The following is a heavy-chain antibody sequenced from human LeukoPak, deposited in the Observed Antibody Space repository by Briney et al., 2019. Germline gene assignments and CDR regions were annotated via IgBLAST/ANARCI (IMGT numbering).Heavy chain of an antibody. CDR1: GYSISNGYY. V-gene: IGHV4-38-2*02. J-gene: IGHJ5*02. CDR2: IYYSGST. CDR3: VRDHNQYYYGSGVSGGWFDP. Sequence: SETLSLTCTVSGYSISNGYYWGWIRQPPGKGLEWIGSIYYSGSTHYNPSLKSRVTVSVDTSNNQISLKLSSVTAADTAVYYCVRDHNQYYYGSGVSGGWFDPWGQGTLVTVSS. D-gene: IGHD3-10*01.